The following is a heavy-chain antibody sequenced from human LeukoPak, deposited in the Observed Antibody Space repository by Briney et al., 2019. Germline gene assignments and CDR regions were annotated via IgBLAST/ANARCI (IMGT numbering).Heavy chain of an antibody. V-gene: IGHV3-23*01. Sequence: PGGSLRLSCAASGFTFSSYAMSWVRQAPGKGLEWVSAISGSGGSTYYADSVKGRFTISRDNSKNTLYLQMNSLRAEDTAVYYCAKDHYYDSSGYYPPGDFDYWGQGTLVTVSS. CDR2: ISGSGGST. CDR1: GFTFSSYA. J-gene: IGHJ4*02. CDR3: AKDHYYDSSGYYPPGDFDY. D-gene: IGHD3-22*01.